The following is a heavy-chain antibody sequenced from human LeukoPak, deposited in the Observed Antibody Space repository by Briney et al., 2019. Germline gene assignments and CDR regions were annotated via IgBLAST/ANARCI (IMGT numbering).Heavy chain of an antibody. CDR1: GFTFSDYY. CDR3: ARAFDTSWDYYYMDV. D-gene: IGHD2-2*01. Sequence: PGGSLRLSCTVSGFTFSDYYMNWVRQAPGKGLEWVSSISSRSKYIYHADSVKGRFTISRDDAKNSLYLQMNSLRAEDTAVYYCARAFDTSWDYYYMDVWGKGTTVTVSS. V-gene: IGHV3-21*01. CDR2: ISSRSKYI. J-gene: IGHJ6*03.